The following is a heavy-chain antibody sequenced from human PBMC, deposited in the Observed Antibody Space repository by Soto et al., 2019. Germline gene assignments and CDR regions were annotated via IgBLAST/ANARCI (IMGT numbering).Heavy chain of an antibody. V-gene: IGHV3-30*09. Sequence: QEHLVESGGGVVQPGGSLTLSCTASGFPFSSYTMHWLRRAPGKGLEWVGIISFDGSSKYYADWLKGRIVISRDNAKDSLYLEMDTLRSADTAIYDCARDIVQSLTPYHGFYDFGMDVWGHGTAVTVSS. CDR1: GFPFSSYT. CDR3: ARDIVQSLTPYHGFYDFGMDV. CDR2: ISFDGSSK. D-gene: IGHD3-3*01. J-gene: IGHJ6*01.